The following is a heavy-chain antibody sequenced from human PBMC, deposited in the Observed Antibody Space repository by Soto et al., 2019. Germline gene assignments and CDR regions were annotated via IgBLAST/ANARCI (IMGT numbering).Heavy chain of an antibody. CDR2: IYYSGST. CDR3: ATSGISLAGFDY. V-gene: IGHV4-31*03. J-gene: IGHJ4*02. Sequence: SETLSLTCTVSGGSISSGGYYWSWIRQHPGKGLEWIGYIYYSGSTYYNPSLKSRVTISVDTSKNQFSLKLSSVTAADTAVYYCATSGISLAGFDYWGQGTLVTVSS. CDR1: GGSISSGGYY. D-gene: IGHD6-19*01.